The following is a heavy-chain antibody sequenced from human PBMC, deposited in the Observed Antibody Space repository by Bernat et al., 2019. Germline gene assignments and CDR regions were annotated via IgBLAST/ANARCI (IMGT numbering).Heavy chain of an antibody. CDR2: IYYSGST. D-gene: IGHD6-13*01. V-gene: IGHV4-39*01. Sequence: QLQLQESGPGLVKPSETLSLTCTVSGGSISSSSYYWGWIRQPPGKGLEWIGSIYYSGSTYYNPSLKSRVTISVDTSKNQFSLKLGSVTAADTAVYYCARSHSSSWYRFDYWGQGTLVTVSS. CDR1: GGSISSSSYY. CDR3: ARSHSSSWYRFDY. J-gene: IGHJ4*02.